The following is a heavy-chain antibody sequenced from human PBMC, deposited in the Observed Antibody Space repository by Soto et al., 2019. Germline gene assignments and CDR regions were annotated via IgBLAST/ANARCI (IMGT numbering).Heavy chain of an antibody. Sequence: QVQLDQSGAEVKKPGSSVKLSCKASGGTFSNSAISWVRQAPGQGLEWMGGIMPIFRTPDYAQKFQARVTITADESTSTAYMELSGLKPDDTAVYYCARGKDRLQLGGNYYYILDVWGQGTTVTVSS. J-gene: IGHJ6*02. CDR3: ARGKDRLQLGGNYYYILDV. D-gene: IGHD2-2*01. CDR2: IMPIFRTP. V-gene: IGHV1-69*12. CDR1: GGTFSNSA.